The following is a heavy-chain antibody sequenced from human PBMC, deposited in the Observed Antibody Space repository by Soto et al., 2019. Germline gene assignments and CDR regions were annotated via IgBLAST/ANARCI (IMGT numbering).Heavy chain of an antibody. V-gene: IGHV3-23*01. J-gene: IGHJ4*02. D-gene: IGHD3-3*01. CDR1: GFTFSSYA. CDR3: AKGKANTVFGVDTLFDY. Sequence: GGSLRLSCAASGFTFSSYAMTWVRQAPGKGPEWVSTISGNGGYTYYSDSVRGRFTSSRDNSKKTLYLQMDSLRADDTAVFYCAKGKANTVFGVDTLFDYWGQGTQVTVSS. CDR2: ISGNGGYT.